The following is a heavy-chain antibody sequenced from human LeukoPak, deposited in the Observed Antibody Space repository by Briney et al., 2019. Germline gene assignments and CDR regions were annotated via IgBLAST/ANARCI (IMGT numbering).Heavy chain of an antibody. CDR1: GGSISSYY. D-gene: IGHD3-10*01. V-gene: IGHV4-59*12. CDR3: ARAYYGSGSYFRTAVDAFDI. J-gene: IGHJ3*02. CDR2: IYHSGST. Sequence: SETLSLTCTVPGGSISSYYWSWVRQPPGKGLEWIGEIYHSGSTNYNPSLKSRVTISVDKSKNQFSLKLSSVTAADTAVYYCARAYYGSGSYFRTAVDAFDIWGQGTMVTVSS.